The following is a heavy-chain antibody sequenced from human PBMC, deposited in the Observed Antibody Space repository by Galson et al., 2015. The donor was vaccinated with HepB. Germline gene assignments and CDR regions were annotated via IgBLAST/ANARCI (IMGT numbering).Heavy chain of an antibody. CDR3: ARVDRRFPRATFSYFYYSGLDV. CDR2: INTNTGSP. D-gene: IGHD2-15*01. Sequence: SVKVSCKASGYPFTNYAIHWVRQAPGQGLEWMGWINTNTGSPTYGQAFTRRFVFSLDTSASTTYLQINSLRAEDAALYFCARVDRRFPRATFSYFYYSGLDVWGQGTTVTVSS. J-gene: IGHJ6*02. V-gene: IGHV7-4-1*02. CDR1: GYPFTNYA.